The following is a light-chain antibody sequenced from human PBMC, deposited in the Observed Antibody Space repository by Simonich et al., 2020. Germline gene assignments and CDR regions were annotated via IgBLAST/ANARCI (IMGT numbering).Light chain of an antibody. Sequence: DIVMTQSQDSRAVSLGERATTNSKSSPSFLYSSNNKNYLAWYQQKPGQPPKLPITWASTRESGVPDLFSGSGSGTDFTLTISSLQAEDVAVYYCQQYYSTPWTFGQGTKVEIK. CDR2: WAS. CDR3: QQYYSTPWT. CDR1: PSFLYSSNNKNY. J-gene: IGKJ1*01. V-gene: IGKV4-1*01.